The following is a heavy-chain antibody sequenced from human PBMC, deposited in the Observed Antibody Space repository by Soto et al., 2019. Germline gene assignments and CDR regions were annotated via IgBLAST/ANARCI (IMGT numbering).Heavy chain of an antibody. CDR2: INPNSGGT. V-gene: IGHV1-2*04. D-gene: IGHD5-12*01. J-gene: IGHJ4*02. CDR1: GYTFTGYY. CDR3: ARDTLGDGYNFVY. Sequence: ASVKVSCKASGYTFTGYYMHWVRQAPGQGLEWMGWINPNSGGTNYAQKIQGWVTMTRDTSISTAYMELSRLRSDDTAVYYCARDTLGDGYNFVYWGQGTLVTVSS.